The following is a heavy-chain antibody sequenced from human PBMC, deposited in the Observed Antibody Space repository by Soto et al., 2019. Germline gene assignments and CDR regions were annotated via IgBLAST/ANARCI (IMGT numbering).Heavy chain of an antibody. D-gene: IGHD3-10*01. Sequence: QVQLVQSGAEVKKPGASVKVSCKASGYTFTSYDINWVRQATGQGLEWMGWMNPNSGNTGDAQKSQGRVSMTSNTSISTAYMELSSLRSEDTAVYYCAREVRWFGESFDPWGQGTLVTVSS. V-gene: IGHV1-8*01. CDR2: MNPNSGNT. CDR3: AREVRWFGESFDP. CDR1: GYTFTSYD. J-gene: IGHJ5*02.